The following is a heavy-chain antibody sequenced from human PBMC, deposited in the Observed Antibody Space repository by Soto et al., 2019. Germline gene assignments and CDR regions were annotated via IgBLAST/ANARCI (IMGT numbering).Heavy chain of an antibody. CDR1: GYTFTNFG. J-gene: IGHJ4*02. Sequence: QVQLVQSGAEVKKPGASVKVSCKASGYTFTNFGISWVRQAPGQGLEWMGWISAYNGNTNYAQNFQGRDTMTTDTSTSRDYMELRSLRSDDTAVYYSAGGGTPIDYWGQGTLVTVSS. V-gene: IGHV1-18*01. CDR3: AGGGTPIDY. D-gene: IGHD3-16*01. CDR2: ISAYNGNT.